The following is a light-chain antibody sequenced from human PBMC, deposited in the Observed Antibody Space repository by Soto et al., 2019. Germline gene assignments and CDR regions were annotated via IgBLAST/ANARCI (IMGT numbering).Light chain of an antibody. CDR2: GAS. CDR3: QQYNNWPRT. CDR1: QSVSSN. J-gene: IGKJ1*01. Sequence: IGMPQSTATLSVSPGERATVSCRASQSVSSNFAGYQQKPRHALRLLLYGASTRATDITTRFSGGGSGTEFTLPISSLQSEDFAVDYCQQYNNWPRTFGQGTKVDIK. V-gene: IGKV3-15*01.